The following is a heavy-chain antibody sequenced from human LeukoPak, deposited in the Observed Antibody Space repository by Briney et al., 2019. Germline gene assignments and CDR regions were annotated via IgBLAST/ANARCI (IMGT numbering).Heavy chain of an antibody. J-gene: IGHJ4*02. Sequence: GGSLRLSCAASGFTFSSYAMSWVRQAPGKGLEWVSAISGSGGSTYYADSVKGRFTISRDNSKNTLYLQMNSLRAEDTAVYYCAKAQDIVVVPAAMGFDYWGQGTLVTASS. CDR3: AKAQDIVVVPAAMGFDY. CDR2: ISGSGGST. CDR1: GFTFSSYA. V-gene: IGHV3-23*01. D-gene: IGHD2-2*01.